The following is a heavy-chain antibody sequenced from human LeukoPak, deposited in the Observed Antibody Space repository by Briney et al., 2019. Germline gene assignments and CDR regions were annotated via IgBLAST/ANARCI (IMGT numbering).Heavy chain of an antibody. D-gene: IGHD2-15*01. CDR2: IYPGDSDT. V-gene: IGHV5-51*01. CDR3: ARRAEGSGGIYYGMDV. CDR1: GYSFTSYW. J-gene: IGHJ6*02. Sequence: GESLKISCKGSGYSFTSYWIGWVRQMPGIGLEWMGIIYPGDSDTRYSPSFQGQVTISADKSISTAYLQWSSLEASDTAMYYCARRAEGSGGIYYGMDVWGQGTTVTVSS.